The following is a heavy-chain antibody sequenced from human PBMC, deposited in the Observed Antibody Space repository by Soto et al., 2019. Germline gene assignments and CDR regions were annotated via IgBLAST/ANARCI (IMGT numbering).Heavy chain of an antibody. Sequence: ASVKVSCKTSGYTFTEYYTHWVRQAPGQGLEWMGWMNPKSGGAYFARKFQGRVALTRGTSIGTAYIEVNSLTSDDTAVYFCTRENIENSDGLYGAFDIWGQGSTVTVSS. D-gene: IGHD5-18*01. CDR2: MNPKSGGA. CDR3: TRENIENSDGLYGAFDI. J-gene: IGHJ3*02. V-gene: IGHV1-2*02. CDR1: GYTFTEYY.